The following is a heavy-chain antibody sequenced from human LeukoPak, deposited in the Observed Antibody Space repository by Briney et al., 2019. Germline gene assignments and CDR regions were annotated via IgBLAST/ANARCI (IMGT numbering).Heavy chain of an antibody. CDR2: IYYSGST. J-gene: IGHJ6*02. Sequence: PETLSLTCTVSGASISSYYWSWLRQPPGKGLEWIGYIYYSGSTNYNPSLKSRVTISVDTSKNQFSLKLSSVTAADTAVYYCARGVRYYYGMDVWGLGTTVTVSS. V-gene: IGHV4-59*01. CDR3: ARGVRYYYGMDV. CDR1: GASISSYY.